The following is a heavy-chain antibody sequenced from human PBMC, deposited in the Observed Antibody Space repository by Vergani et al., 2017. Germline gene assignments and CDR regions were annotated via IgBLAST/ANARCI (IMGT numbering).Heavy chain of an antibody. CDR1: GYTFTSYG. CDR2: ISAYNGHT. D-gene: IGHD6-13*01. V-gene: IGHV1-18*04. J-gene: IGHJ6*02. Sequence: QVPLVQSGAEVKKPGASVKVSCKASGYTFTSYGIRWVRQAPGPGLEWMGWISAYNGHTNYAQKLQGRVTRTTDTSTSTAYMELRSLRSDDTAVYYCAGDKYKMSSSGNDCYGRDVWGQGP. CDR3: AGDKYKMSSSGNDCYGRDV.